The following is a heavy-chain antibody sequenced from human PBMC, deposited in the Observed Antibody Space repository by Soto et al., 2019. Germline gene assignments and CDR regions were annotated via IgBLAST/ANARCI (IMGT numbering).Heavy chain of an antibody. CDR1: GGTFSSYA. Sequence: SVKVSCKASGGTFSSYAISWVRQAPGQGLEWMGGIIPIFGTANYAQKFQGRVTITADESTSTAYMELSSLRSEDTAVYYCASLNGNDYGDYETPNYYMDVWGKGTTVTVSS. D-gene: IGHD4-17*01. CDR2: IIPIFGTA. J-gene: IGHJ6*03. V-gene: IGHV1-69*13. CDR3: ASLNGNDYGDYETPNYYMDV.